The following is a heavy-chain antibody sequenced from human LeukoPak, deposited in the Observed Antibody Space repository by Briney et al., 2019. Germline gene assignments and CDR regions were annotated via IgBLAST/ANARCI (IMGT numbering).Heavy chain of an antibody. CDR3: ARYTAMVTGLDY. D-gene: IGHD5-18*01. CDR1: GYTFTSYY. V-gene: IGHV1-2*02. Sequence: GASVKVSCKASGYTFTSYYMHWVRQAPGQGLEWMGWINPDSGGTNYAQKFQGRVTMTRDTSISTAYMELSRLRSDDTAVYYCARYTAMVTGLDYWGQGTLVTVSS. J-gene: IGHJ4*02. CDR2: INPDSGGT.